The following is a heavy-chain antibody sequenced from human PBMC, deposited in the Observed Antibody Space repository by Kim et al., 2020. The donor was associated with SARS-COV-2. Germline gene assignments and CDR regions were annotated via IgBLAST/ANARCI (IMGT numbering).Heavy chain of an antibody. V-gene: IGHV3-9*01. CDR3: AKDTCYDIMTGYCDNYFDY. D-gene: IGHD3-9*01. J-gene: IGHJ4*02. Sequence: GRVTISRDNAKNYLYLQMNSLRAEDTALYYCAKDTCYDIMTGYCDNYFDYWGQGTPVTVSS.